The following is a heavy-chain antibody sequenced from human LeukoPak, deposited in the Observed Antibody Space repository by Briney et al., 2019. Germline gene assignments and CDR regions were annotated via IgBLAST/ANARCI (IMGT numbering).Heavy chain of an antibody. J-gene: IGHJ4*02. CDR1: GGSISHYY. D-gene: IGHD6-19*01. V-gene: IGHV4-59*12. Sequence: PSETLSLTCTVPGGSISHYYWSWIRQPPGKGPGRIGYIYYTGTTNYNPSLKSRVTISVDTSKNKFSLKLSSVTAADTAVYYCARDPTSGIAVAMFDYWGQGTLVTVSS. CDR2: IYYTGTT. CDR3: ARDPTSGIAVAMFDY.